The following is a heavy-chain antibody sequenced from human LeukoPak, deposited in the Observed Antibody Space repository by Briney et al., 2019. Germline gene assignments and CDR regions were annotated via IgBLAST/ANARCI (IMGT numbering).Heavy chain of an antibody. CDR1: GFTVNSNY. D-gene: IGHD4-17*01. J-gene: IGHJ4*02. CDR3: ARAGGRTTVTSPLVDY. Sequence: GGSLRLSCAASGFTVNSNYLNWVRQAPGKGLEWVAVISYDGSNKYYADSVKGRFTISRDNSKNTLYLQMNSLRAEDTAVYYCARAGGRTTVTSPLVDYWGQGTLVTVSS. CDR2: ISYDGSNK. V-gene: IGHV3-30-3*01.